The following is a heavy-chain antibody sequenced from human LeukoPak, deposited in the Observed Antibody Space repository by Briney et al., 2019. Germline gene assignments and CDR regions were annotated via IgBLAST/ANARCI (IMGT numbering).Heavy chain of an antibody. Sequence: PSETLSLTCTVSGGSISSSSYYWGWIRQPPGKGLEWIGSIYYSGSTHYNPSLKSRVTISVDTSKNQFSLKLSSVTAADTAVYYCARHMGRASYSSGWPAVFDNWGQGTLVTVSS. D-gene: IGHD6-19*01. CDR3: ARHMGRASYSSGWPAVFDN. V-gene: IGHV4-39*01. J-gene: IGHJ4*02. CDR2: IYYSGST. CDR1: GGSISSSSYY.